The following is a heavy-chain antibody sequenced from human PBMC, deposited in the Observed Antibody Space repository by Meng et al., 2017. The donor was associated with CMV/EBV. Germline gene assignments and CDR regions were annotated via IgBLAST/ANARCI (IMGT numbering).Heavy chain of an antibody. CDR3: VRDHNWGPDY. V-gene: IGHV1-2*02. Sequence: QGQLVQPGAEVKSPGASVKVSCQTSGYGFSDHYMHWVRQAPGQGLEWMGWIYPNSGGTHYAQKFQDRVTMTRDTSISTVYMELSRLTSDDTAVYYCVRDHNWGPDYWGQGTLVTVSS. J-gene: IGHJ4*02. D-gene: IGHD1-1*01. CDR2: IYPNSGGT. CDR1: GYGFSDHY.